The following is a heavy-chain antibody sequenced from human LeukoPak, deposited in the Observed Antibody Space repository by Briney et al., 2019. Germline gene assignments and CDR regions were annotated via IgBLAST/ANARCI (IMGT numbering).Heavy chain of an antibody. V-gene: IGHV3-43*01. CDR3: AKEDAGNSNYYYGMDV. D-gene: IGHD4-4*01. CDR1: GFTFDDYT. CDR2: ISWDGGST. Sequence: PGGSLRLSCAASGFTFDDYTMHWVRQVPGKGLEWVSLISWDGGSTYYADSVKGRFTISRDNSKNSLYLQMNSLRTEDTALYYCAKEDAGNSNYYYGMDVWGQRTTVTVSS. J-gene: IGHJ6*02.